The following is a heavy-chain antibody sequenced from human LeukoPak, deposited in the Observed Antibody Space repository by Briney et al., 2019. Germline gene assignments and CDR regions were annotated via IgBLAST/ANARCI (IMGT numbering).Heavy chain of an antibody. CDR1: GFTFSTYW. CDR2: IKQDGSEK. V-gene: IGHV3-7*04. Sequence: GGSLRLSCAASGFTFSTYWMNWVRQAPGKGLEWVANIKQDGSEKFYVDSVKGRFTISRDNAKNSLYLQMNSLRAEDAAVYFCARLDLYSSSWNSFYGMDVWGQGTTVTVSS. J-gene: IGHJ6*02. CDR3: ARLDLYSSSWNSFYGMDV. D-gene: IGHD6-13*01.